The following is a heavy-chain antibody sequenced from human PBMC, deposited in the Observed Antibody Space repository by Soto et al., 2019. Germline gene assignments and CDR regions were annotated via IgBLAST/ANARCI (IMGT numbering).Heavy chain of an antibody. D-gene: IGHD2-15*01. Sequence: EVQLVESGGGLVQPGRSLRLSCVASGFTFSDYAMHWVRQAPGKGLEWVSGINCNSGSIGYADSVKGRFTISRDNANNSLYLQMNSLRPEDTAFYYCVKDSTSVIYAFDIRGQGIMVSVSS. CDR3: VKDSTSVIYAFDI. J-gene: IGHJ3*02. CDR2: INCNSGSI. CDR1: GFTFSDYA. V-gene: IGHV3-9*01.